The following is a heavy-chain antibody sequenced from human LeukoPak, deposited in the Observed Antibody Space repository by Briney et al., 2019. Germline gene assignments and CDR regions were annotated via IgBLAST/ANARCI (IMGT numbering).Heavy chain of an antibody. D-gene: IGHD6-19*01. CDR2: ISWNSGSI. J-gene: IGHJ4*02. CDR1: GFTFDDYA. Sequence: GGSLRLSCAASGFTFDDYAMHWVRQAPGKGLEWVSGISWNSGSIGYADSVKGRFTISRDNAKNSLYLQMNSLRAEDTALYYCAKAISGWTFDYWGQGTLVTVSS. V-gene: IGHV3-9*01. CDR3: AKAISGWTFDY.